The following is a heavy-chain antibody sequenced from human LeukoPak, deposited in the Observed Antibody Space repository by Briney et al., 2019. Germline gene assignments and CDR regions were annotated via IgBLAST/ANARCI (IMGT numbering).Heavy chain of an antibody. CDR2: IYYSGST. Sequence: SETLSLTCTVSGGSIRSYYWIWIRQPPGKGLEGIVYIYYSGSTNYNPSLKSRFSISVDTSKNQFSLKLSSVTAADTAVYYCARDLYSGYDWVGFNIWGQGTVVTVSS. CDR3: ARDLYSGYDWVGFNI. J-gene: IGHJ3*02. D-gene: IGHD5-12*01. V-gene: IGHV4-59*01. CDR1: GGSIRSYY.